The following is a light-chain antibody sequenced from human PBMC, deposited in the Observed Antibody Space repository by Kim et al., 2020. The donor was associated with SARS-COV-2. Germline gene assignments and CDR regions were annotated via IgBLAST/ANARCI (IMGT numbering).Light chain of an antibody. CDR2: AAS. CDR1: QDISHY. CDR3: QSYNSAPWT. V-gene: IGKV1-27*01. J-gene: IGKJ1*01. Sequence: GDRVTITCLASQDISHYLAWFQQNPGEAPKLLIYAASALHSEVPSRFSGSGSGTDFTLTISSLQPEDVATFYCQSYNSAPWTFGQGTKVDIK.